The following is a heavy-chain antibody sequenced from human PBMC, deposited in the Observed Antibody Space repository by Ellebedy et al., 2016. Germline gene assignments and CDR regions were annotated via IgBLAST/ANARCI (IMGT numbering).Heavy chain of an antibody. V-gene: IGHV1-46*01. Sequence: ASVKVSCXASGYTFSRFHVYWVRQAPGQGLEWMGVIHPSGGSTSYAQNFQGRVTMTTDTSTRTVYMDLSSLTSADTAMYYCARGGVYSPNWYFDVWGRGTLVTVSS. CDR3: ARGGVYSPNWYFDV. D-gene: IGHD5/OR15-5a*01. J-gene: IGHJ2*01. CDR1: GYTFSRFH. CDR2: IHPSGGST.